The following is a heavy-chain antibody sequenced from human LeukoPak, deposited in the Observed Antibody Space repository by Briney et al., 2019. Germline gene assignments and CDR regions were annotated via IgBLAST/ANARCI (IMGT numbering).Heavy chain of an antibody. V-gene: IGHV4-34*01. CDR1: GVSFSGYY. D-gene: IGHD6-19*01. Sequence: SETLSLTCAVYGVSFSGYYWSWIRQPPGKGLEWIGEINHSGSTNYNPSLKSRVTISVDTSKNQFSLKLNSVTAADTAVYYCARVAVPGRSVDSWGQGTLVTVSS. J-gene: IGHJ4*02. CDR3: ARVAVPGRSVDS. CDR2: INHSGST.